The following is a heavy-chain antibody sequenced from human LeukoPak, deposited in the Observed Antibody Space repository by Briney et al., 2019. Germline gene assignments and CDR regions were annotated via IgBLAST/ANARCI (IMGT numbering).Heavy chain of an antibody. CDR1: GGSFSGYY. Sequence: SETLSLTCAVYGGSFSGYYWSWIRQPPGKGLEWIGEINHSGSTYYNPSLKSRVTISVDTSKNQFSLKLSSVTAADTAVYYCARTYVGYCSSTSCSRTDAAAGTRGLNLNDYWGQGTLVTVSS. V-gene: IGHV4-34*01. CDR3: ARTYVGYCSSTSCSRTDAAAGTRGLNLNDY. J-gene: IGHJ4*02. CDR2: INHSGST. D-gene: IGHD2-2*01.